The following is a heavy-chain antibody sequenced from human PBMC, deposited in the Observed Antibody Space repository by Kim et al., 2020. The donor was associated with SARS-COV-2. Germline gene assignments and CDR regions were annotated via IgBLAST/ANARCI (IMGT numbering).Heavy chain of an antibody. CDR3: ATAAAGTIRGYFDY. Sequence: SETLSLTCTVSGGSISSYYWSWIRQPPGKGLEWIGYIYYSGSTNYNPSLKSRVTISVDTSKNQFSLKLSSVTAADTAVYYCATAAAGTIRGYFDYWGQGTLVTVSS. V-gene: IGHV4-59*13. CDR1: GGSISSYY. D-gene: IGHD6-13*01. J-gene: IGHJ4*02. CDR2: IYYSGST.